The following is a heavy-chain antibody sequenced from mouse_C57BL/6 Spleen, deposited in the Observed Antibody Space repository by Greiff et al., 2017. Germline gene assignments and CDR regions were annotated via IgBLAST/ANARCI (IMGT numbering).Heavy chain of an antibody. Sequence: QVQLQQSGAELVRPGASVTLSCKASGYTFTDYEMHWVKQTPVHGLEWIGAIDPETGGTAYNQKFKGKAILTADKSSSTAYMELRSLTSEDSAVYYCTRWGYGRENYDAMDYWGQGTSVTVSS. J-gene: IGHJ4*01. CDR3: TRWGYGRENYDAMDY. D-gene: IGHD1-1*01. CDR1: GYTFTDYE. V-gene: IGHV1-15*01. CDR2: IDPETGGT.